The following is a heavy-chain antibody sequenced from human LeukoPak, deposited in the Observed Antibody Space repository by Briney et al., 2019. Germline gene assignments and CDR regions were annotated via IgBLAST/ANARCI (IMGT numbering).Heavy chain of an antibody. V-gene: IGHV6-1*01. CDR1: GDSVSSNSAA. Sequence: SQTLSLTCVISGDSVSSNSAAWDWIRQSPSGGLEWLGRTYYRSKWYYDYAVSVKSRIAIYPDTSKNQFSLQLNSVTPEDTAVYFCVRRVEMATTELDYWGQGTLVTVSS. J-gene: IGHJ4*02. D-gene: IGHD5-24*01. CDR2: TYYRSKWYY. CDR3: VRRVEMATTELDY.